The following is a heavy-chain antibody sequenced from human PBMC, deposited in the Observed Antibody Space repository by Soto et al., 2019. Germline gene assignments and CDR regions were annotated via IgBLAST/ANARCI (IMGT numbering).Heavy chain of an antibody. D-gene: IGHD2-2*01. CDR3: AILVKSSHPLGYGY. CDR2: MNPNSGNT. J-gene: IGHJ4*02. Sequence: QVQLVQSGAEVKKPGASVKVSCKASGYTFTSYDINWVRQATGQGLEWMGWMNPNSGNTGYAQKFQGRVTMTRNTSIITAYVELSSLRSEDRALYFCAILVKSSHPLGYGYWGQGTLVTVSS. V-gene: IGHV1-8*01. CDR1: GYTFTSYD.